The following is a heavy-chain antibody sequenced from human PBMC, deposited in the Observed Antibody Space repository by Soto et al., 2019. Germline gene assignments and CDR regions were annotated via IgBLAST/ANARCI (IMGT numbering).Heavy chain of an antibody. V-gene: IGHV1-3*01. CDR1: GNTFTSYA. Sequence: GASVKVSCKASGNTFTSYAVHWVRQAPGQRLEWMGWINAGNGNTKYSQKFQGRVTITRDESTSTAYMELSSLRSEDTAVYYCARGGYSGYDYGSTWYYGMDVWGQGTTVTVSS. CDR2: INAGNGNT. D-gene: IGHD5-12*01. CDR3: ARGGYSGYDYGSTWYYGMDV. J-gene: IGHJ6*02.